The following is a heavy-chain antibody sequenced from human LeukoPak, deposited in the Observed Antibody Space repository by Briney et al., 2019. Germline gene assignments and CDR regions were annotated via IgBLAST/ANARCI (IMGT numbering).Heavy chain of an antibody. J-gene: IGHJ4*02. V-gene: IGHV3-7*01. CDR3: ARGQSGLSV. CDR2: IKPDGSEK. CDR1: GFTFSSYW. Sequence: GRSLRLSCAASGFTFSSYWMSWVRQAPGKGLEWVANIKPDGSEKYYVDSVKGRFTNSRDNAKNSLYLQMNSLRAEDTAVYYCARGQSGLSVWGQGTLVTVSS. D-gene: IGHD5-12*01.